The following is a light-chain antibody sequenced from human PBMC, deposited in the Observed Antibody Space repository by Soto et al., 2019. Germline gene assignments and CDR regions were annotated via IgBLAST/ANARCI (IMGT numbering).Light chain of an antibody. CDR1: QNVRKY. Sequence: IQMTQSPSSLSESVRARVTITCQATQNVRKYLNWYQQKPGQAPKLLIYDASSLETGVPSRFSGSGSGTDFTFNISSLQAEDVATYYCKQDDKLPLIFGQGTRLEIK. V-gene: IGKV1-33*01. J-gene: IGKJ5*01. CDR3: KQDDKLPLI. CDR2: DAS.